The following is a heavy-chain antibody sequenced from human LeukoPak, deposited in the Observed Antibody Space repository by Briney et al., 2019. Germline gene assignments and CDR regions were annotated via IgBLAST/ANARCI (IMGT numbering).Heavy chain of an antibody. J-gene: IGHJ4*02. CDR2: ISSSGSTI. CDR3: ARGRFGDPLNY. CDR1: GFTFSSYE. D-gene: IGHD3-10*01. V-gene: IGHV3-48*03. Sequence: GGSLRLSCAASGFTFSSYEMNWVRQAPGKGLEWVSYISSSGSTIYYADSVKGRFTISKDNSKNTVDLLMHSVTAEDTALYYCARGRFGDPLNYWGQGTLVTVSS.